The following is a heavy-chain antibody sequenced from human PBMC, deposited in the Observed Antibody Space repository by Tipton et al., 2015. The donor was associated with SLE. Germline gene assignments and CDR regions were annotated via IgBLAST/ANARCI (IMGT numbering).Heavy chain of an antibody. CDR2: IYYSGST. V-gene: IGHV4-59*12. Sequence: TLSLTCTVSGGSISSYFWSWIRQPPGKGLEWIGHIYYSGSTNYNPSLKSRVTISVDTSKNQFSLSLNSVTAADTAVYYCARERLYSSSNWYHFDYWGQGALVTVSS. J-gene: IGHJ4*02. D-gene: IGHD6-13*01. CDR3: ARERLYSSSNWYHFDY. CDR1: GGSISSYF.